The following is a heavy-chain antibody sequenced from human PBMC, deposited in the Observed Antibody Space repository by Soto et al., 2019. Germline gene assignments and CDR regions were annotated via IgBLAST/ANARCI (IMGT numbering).Heavy chain of an antibody. Sequence: SETLSLTCTVSGESISTRGYYWGWIRQPPGKGLEWIGAIYYSGSTYYNPSLWSRLTIAVDTSNNQFSLQLRSVTAADTAVYYCARHYDILPSHAYLDSSGQRTVGTVST. J-gene: IGHJ4*02. CDR2: IYYSGST. CDR3: ARHYDILPSHAYLDS. V-gene: IGHV4-39*01. D-gene: IGHD3-9*01. CDR1: GESISTRGYY.